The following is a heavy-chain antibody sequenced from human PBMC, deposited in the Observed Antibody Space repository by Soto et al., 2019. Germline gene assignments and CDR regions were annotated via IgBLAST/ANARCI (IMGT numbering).Heavy chain of an antibody. D-gene: IGHD3-22*01. CDR2: IRSRAYGGTT. CDR1: GFTFDDYT. CDR3: ARSYDSSGYYRAPVDY. V-gene: IGHV3-49*03. J-gene: IGHJ4*02. Sequence: GSLRLSCTTSGFTFDDYTVNWFRQAPGKGLEWVAFIRSRAYGGTTQYAASVKGRFTISRDDSKSVAYLQMNSLESEDAAVYYCARSYDSSGYYRAPVDYWGQGTLVTVSS.